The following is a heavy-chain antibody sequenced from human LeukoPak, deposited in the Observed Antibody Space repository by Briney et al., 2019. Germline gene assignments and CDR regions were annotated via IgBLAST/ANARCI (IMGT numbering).Heavy chain of an antibody. V-gene: IGHV3-74*01. D-gene: IGHD3-22*01. Sequence: GGSLRLSCAASGFTFSSYWMHWVRQAPGKGLEWVARINSDGTDISYGNSVKGRFTISRDNAKNTLYLQMNSLRVEDTAVYYCARVGYYDSSNYYAYFQHWGQGTLVTVSS. CDR3: ARVGYYDSSNYYAYFQH. CDR1: GFTFSSYW. J-gene: IGHJ1*01. CDR2: INSDGTDI.